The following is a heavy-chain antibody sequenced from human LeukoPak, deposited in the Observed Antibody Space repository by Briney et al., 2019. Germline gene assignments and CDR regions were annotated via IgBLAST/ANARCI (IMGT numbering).Heavy chain of an antibody. CDR3: ASYDNAGNYYHNY. CDR1: GFTFSASA. V-gene: IGHV3-73*01. D-gene: IGHD3-22*01. Sequence: GGSLRLSCAGSGFTFSASAMHWVRQASGKGLEWVGRVRTKTNNYATTYAASVKGRFTISRNDSKNTAYLQMNSLGTGDTAVYYCASYDNAGNYYHNYWGQGTLVTVSS. J-gene: IGHJ4*02. CDR2: VRTKTNNYAT.